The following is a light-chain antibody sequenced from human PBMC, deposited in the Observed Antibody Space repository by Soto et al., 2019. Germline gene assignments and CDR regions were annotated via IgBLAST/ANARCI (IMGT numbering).Light chain of an antibody. CDR1: QVINSF. CDR3: QQTDSYPST. J-gene: IGKJ4*01. V-gene: IGKV1-13*02. Sequence: AIQLTQSPSSLSASVGDRVTITCRASQVINSFLAWYQQKPGKAPELLIYAASSLQTGVPSRFSGSGSATDFTLTINSLQPEDFATYYCQQTDSYPSTFGGGTKVDI. CDR2: AAS.